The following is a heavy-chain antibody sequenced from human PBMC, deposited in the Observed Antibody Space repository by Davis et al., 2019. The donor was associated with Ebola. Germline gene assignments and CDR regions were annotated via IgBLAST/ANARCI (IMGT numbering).Heavy chain of an antibody. CDR3: ARGTYYDYIWGSYRPQNNWFDP. Sequence: SETLSLTCTVSGGSITTYYWRWIRQPPGKGLEWIGYIYYSGSTNYNPSLKSRVTISVDTSKNQFSLKLSSVTAADTAVYYCARGTYYDYIWGSYRPQNNWFDPWGQGTLVTVSS. V-gene: IGHV4-59*01. D-gene: IGHD3-16*02. J-gene: IGHJ5*02. CDR1: GGSITTYY. CDR2: IYYSGST.